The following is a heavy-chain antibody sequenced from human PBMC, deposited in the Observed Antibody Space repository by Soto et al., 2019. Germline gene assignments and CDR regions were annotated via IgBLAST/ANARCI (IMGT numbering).Heavy chain of an antibody. CDR1: GYSFTSYW. V-gene: IGHV5-51*01. CDR3: ARPNAYSSSWYNYYGMDV. Sequence: GESLKISCKGSGYSFTSYWIGWVRQMPGKGLEWMGIIYPGDSETRYSPSFQGQVTISADKSTNTAYLQWSSLKASDTAMYYCARPNAYSSSWYNYYGMDVWGQGTTVNVSS. J-gene: IGHJ6*02. CDR2: IYPGDSET. D-gene: IGHD6-13*01.